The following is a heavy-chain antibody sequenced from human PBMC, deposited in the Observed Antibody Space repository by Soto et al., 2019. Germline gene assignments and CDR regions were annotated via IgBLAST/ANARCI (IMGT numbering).Heavy chain of an antibody. J-gene: IGHJ4*02. V-gene: IGHV4-59*08. CDR3: ARRYSSSFDY. Sequence: QVQLQESGPGLVKPSETLSLTCTVSGGSISSYYWSWIRQPPGKELEWIGCIYYSGRTNYNPSLKRRVTISVDTSKNQFSLKLSSVTAADTAVYYCARRYSSSFDYWGQGTLVTVSS. D-gene: IGHD6-13*01. CDR1: GGSISSYY. CDR2: IYYSGRT.